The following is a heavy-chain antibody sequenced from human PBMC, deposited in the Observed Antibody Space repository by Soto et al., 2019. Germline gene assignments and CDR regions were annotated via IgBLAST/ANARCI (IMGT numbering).Heavy chain of an antibody. CDR3: AKDPLPGPPDX. D-gene: IGHD3-9*01. Sequence: GGSLRLSFAAAGFIFSSYGMSWVRQAPGKGLQWVETIHPSGGSTHYAWSVRGRFTISRDNSRDTLYLQMNSLRAEDTAVYYCAKDPLPGPPDXWGQGALVTVSX. J-gene: IGHJ4*02. V-gene: IGHV3-23*01. CDR2: IHPSGGST. CDR1: GFIFSSYG.